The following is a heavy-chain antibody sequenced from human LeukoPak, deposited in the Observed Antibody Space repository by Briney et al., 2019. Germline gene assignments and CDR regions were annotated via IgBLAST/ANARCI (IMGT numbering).Heavy chain of an antibody. V-gene: IGHV1-2*02. CDR2: INPNSGGT. CDR3: ARGPLWFGELYIDY. J-gene: IGHJ4*02. Sequence: ASVKVSCKASGYTFTGDYMHWVRQAPGQGLEWMGWINPNSGGTNYAQKFQGRVTMTRDTSISTAYMELSRLRSDDTAVYYCARGPLWFGELYIDYWGQGTLVTVSS. D-gene: IGHD3-10*01. CDR1: GYTFTGDY.